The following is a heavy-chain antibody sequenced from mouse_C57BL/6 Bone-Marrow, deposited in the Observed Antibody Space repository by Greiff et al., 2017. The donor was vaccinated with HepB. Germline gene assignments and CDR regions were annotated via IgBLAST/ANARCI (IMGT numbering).Heavy chain of an antibody. V-gene: IGHV1-81*01. J-gene: IGHJ2*01. CDR1: GYTFTSYG. CDR2: IYPRSGNT. D-gene: IGHD1-1*01. Sequence: VQRVESGAELARPGASVKLSCKASGYTFTSYGISWVKQRTGQGLEWIGEIYPRSGNTYYNEKFKGKATLTADKSSSTAYMELRSLTSEDSAVYFCAREGITTVGLDYWGQGTTLTVSS. CDR3: AREGITTVGLDY.